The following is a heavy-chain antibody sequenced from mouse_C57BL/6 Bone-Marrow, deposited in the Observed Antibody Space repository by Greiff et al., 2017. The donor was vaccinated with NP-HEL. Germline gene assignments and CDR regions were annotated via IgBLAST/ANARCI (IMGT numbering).Heavy chain of an antibody. Sequence: LVESGAELARPGASVKLSCKASGYTFTSYGISWVKQRTGQGLEWIGEIYPRSGNTYYNEKFKGKATLTADKSSSTAYMELRSLTSEDSAVYFCARDYCGSSDGWYFDVWGTGTTVTVSS. CDR1: GYTFTSYG. CDR2: IYPRSGNT. CDR3: ARDYCGSSDGWYFDV. V-gene: IGHV1-81*01. D-gene: IGHD1-1*01. J-gene: IGHJ1*03.